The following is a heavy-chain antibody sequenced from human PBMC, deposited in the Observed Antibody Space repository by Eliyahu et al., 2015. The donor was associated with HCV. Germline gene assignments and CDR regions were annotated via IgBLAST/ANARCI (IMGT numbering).Heavy chain of an antibody. CDR1: GFTFSSYA. V-gene: IGHV3-23*01. CDR2: LSGGGGST. CDR3: AKSPDYGDSPHWYFDL. D-gene: IGHD4-17*01. J-gene: IGHJ2*01. Sequence: GGLVQPGXSLRLSCAASGFTFSSYAMXWVRQAPGKGLEWVSSLSGGGGSTNYADSVKGRFTMSRDDAKNMLYLQMNVLRAEDTAVYYCAKSPDYGDSPHWYFDLWGRGTLVTVSS.